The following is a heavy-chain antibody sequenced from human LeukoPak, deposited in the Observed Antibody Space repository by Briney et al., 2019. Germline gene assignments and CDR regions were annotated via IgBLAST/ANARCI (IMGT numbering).Heavy chain of an antibody. CDR3: ASYGIAAAGSYGMDV. J-gene: IGHJ6*02. Sequence: GESLKISCEGSGYSFTSYWIGWVRQMPGKGLEWMGIIYPGDSDTRYSPSFQGQVTISADKSISTAYLQWSSLKASDTAMYYCASYGIAAAGSYGMDVWGQGTTVTVSS. CDR1: GYSFTSYW. V-gene: IGHV5-51*01. D-gene: IGHD6-13*01. CDR2: IYPGDSDT.